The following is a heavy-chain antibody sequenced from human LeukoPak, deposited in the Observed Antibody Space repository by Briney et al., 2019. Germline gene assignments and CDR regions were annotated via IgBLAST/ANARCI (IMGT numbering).Heavy chain of an antibody. V-gene: IGHV4-34*01. J-gene: IGHJ6*03. Sequence: SETLSLTCAVHGGSFRGYYWSWIRQPPGKGLEWIGEINHSGSTNYNPSLKSRVTISVDTSKNQFSLKLSSVTATDTAVYYCARGFGVLYYYYYYMDVWGKGTTVTVSS. CDR2: INHSGST. CDR1: GGSFRGYY. CDR3: ARGFGVLYYYYYYMDV. D-gene: IGHD3-3*01.